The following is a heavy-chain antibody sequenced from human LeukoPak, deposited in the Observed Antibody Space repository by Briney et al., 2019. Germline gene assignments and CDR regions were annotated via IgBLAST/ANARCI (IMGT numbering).Heavy chain of an antibody. CDR1: GFTFSSYW. CDR2: ISSSSSTI. D-gene: IGHD2-21*02. V-gene: IGHV3-48*04. Sequence: GGSLRLSCAASGFTFSSYWMSWVRQAPGKGLEWVSYISSSSSTIYYADSVKGRFTISRDNAKNSLYLQMNSLRAEDTAVYYCASSFIVVVTGIDYWGQGTLVTVSS. CDR3: ASSFIVVVTGIDY. J-gene: IGHJ4*02.